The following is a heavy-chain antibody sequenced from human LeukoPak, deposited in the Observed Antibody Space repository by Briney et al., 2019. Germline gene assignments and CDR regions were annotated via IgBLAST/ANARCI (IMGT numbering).Heavy chain of an antibody. D-gene: IGHD3-3*01. Sequence: GGSLRLSCAASGFTFSSYSMNWVRQAPGKGLEWVSSISSSSSYIYYADSVKGRFTISRDNAKNSLYLQMNSLRAEDTAVYYCARFTYYDFWSGDHLLSDYWGQGTLVTVSS. CDR1: GFTFSSYS. V-gene: IGHV3-21*01. CDR3: ARFTYYDFWSGDHLLSDY. CDR2: ISSSSSYI. J-gene: IGHJ4*02.